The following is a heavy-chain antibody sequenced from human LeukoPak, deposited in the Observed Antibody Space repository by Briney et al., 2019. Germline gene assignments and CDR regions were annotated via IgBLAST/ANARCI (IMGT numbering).Heavy chain of an antibody. J-gene: IGHJ4*02. Sequence: VGSLRFSCAASGVTISSYVLSWGRQAPGNWLEWVSAIRGSGGSIYYSDSVKGRFTISTDDCKNTLYLQMNSLRAEDTAVYYCAKGFTCYYDSSGYYYFDYWGQGTLVTVYS. D-gene: IGHD3-22*01. CDR1: GVTISSYV. V-gene: IGHV3-23*01. CDR2: IRGSGGSI. CDR3: AKGFTCYYDSSGYYYFDY.